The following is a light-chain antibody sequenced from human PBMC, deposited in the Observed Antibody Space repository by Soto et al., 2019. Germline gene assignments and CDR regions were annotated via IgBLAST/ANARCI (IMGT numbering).Light chain of an antibody. Sequence: QKTESPSSLSASVGKRVTILCRASQSISFYLNWYQQKPGKAHKVLIYAASNLQSGVPSRFSGGGSGTEFTLTISSLQPEDFATYYCQQSYRTPTFGQGTRLRL. V-gene: IGKV1-39*01. CDR2: AAS. CDR1: QSISFY. CDR3: QQSYRTPT. J-gene: IGKJ5*01.